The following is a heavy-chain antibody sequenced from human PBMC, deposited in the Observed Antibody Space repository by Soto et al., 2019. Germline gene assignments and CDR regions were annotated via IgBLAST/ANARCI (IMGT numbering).Heavy chain of an antibody. Sequence: QVQLVQSGAEVKKPGASVKVSCEASGYTFSGYYMQWVRQAPGQGLEWMGWINPNSGDTLYAQKFQGRVTMTRDTSISTAYVELSGLRSDDTAGYYCARPYSTSTDGLGYWGQGTLVTVSS. CDR3: ARPYSTSTDGLGY. V-gene: IGHV1-2*02. D-gene: IGHD6-6*01. J-gene: IGHJ4*02. CDR2: INPNSGDT. CDR1: GYTFSGYY.